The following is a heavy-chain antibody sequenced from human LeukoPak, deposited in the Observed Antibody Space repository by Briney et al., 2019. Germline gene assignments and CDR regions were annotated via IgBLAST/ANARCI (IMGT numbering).Heavy chain of an antibody. CDR3: AKEESPQVPFVY. D-gene: IGHD3-10*01. CDR2: VRPDGSSK. V-gene: IGHV3-30*02. CDR1: AFPFSSYA. J-gene: IGHJ4*02. Sequence: PGGSLRLSCAASAFPFSSYAMHWVRQAPGKGLEWVAFVRPDGSSKLYADSVQGRFTISRDNSRNILYLQMNNLRLEDTAMYYCAKEESPQVPFVYWGQGSLVTVSS.